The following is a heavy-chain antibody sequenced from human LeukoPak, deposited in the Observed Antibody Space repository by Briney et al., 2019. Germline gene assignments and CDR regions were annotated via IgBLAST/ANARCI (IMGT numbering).Heavy chain of an antibody. CDR1: GFTFSDYY. J-gene: IGHJ6*02. Sequence: GGSLRLSCAASGFTFSDYYMSWIRQAPGKGLEWVSYISSSGSTIYYADSVKGRFTISRDNAKNSLYPQMNSLRAEDTAVYYCARVTQHSSSWYPLSFYGMDVWGQGTTVTVSS. D-gene: IGHD6-13*01. V-gene: IGHV3-11*01. CDR2: ISSSGSTI. CDR3: ARVTQHSSSWYPLSFYGMDV.